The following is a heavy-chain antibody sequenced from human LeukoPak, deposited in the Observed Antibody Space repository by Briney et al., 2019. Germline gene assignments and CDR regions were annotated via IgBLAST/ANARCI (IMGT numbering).Heavy chain of an antibody. D-gene: IGHD2-21*01. V-gene: IGHV1-69*13. CDR3: AREIGAFDI. Sequence: SVKVSCKACGGTFRSYAISWVRQARGQGLEWMGGIIPIFGTANYAQKFQGRVTITADESTSTAYMELSRLRSEDTAVYYCAREIGAFDIWGQGTMVTVSS. CDR2: IIPIFGTA. CDR1: GGTFRSYA. J-gene: IGHJ3*02.